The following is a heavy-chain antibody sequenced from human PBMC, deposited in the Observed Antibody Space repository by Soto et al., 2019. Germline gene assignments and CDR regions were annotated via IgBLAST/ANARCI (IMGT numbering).Heavy chain of an antibody. CDR2: ISYHGNTE. CDR1: GFTFSHYA. CDR3: ARVGLNVFRAANDSYNWFEP. D-gene: IGHD6-25*01. V-gene: IGHV3-30*04. Sequence: PGGSLRLSCTASGFTFSHYALHWLRQTPGKGLEWVAYISYHGNTEKYADSVKGRFTISRDNYKKEVYLQMNSLRIEGTAVYYCARVGLNVFRAANDSYNWFEPWGQGTLVTVSS. J-gene: IGHJ5*02.